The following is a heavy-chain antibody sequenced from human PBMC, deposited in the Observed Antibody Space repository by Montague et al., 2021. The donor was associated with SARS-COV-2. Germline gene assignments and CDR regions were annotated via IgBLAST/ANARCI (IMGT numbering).Heavy chain of an antibody. Sequence: SLRLSCAASGLTFDDYAMHWVRQLPGKGREWVSLISGDGDSTYYADSVKGRFTISRDNSKNSLFVQMKSLTIEDTALDYGVKDWDVEYGGNMPGDYWGQGTLVTVSS. V-gene: IGHV3-43*02. J-gene: IGHJ4*02. CDR3: VKDWDVEYGGNMPGDY. D-gene: IGHD5-12*01. CDR2: ISGDGDST. CDR1: GLTFDDYA.